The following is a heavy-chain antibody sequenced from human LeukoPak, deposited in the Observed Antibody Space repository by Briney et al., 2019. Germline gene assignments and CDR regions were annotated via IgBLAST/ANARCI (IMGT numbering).Heavy chain of an antibody. V-gene: IGHV1-24*01. CDR1: GYTLSELS. J-gene: IGHJ4*02. D-gene: IGHD1-26*01. CDR2: FDPEGGET. Sequence: ASVKVSCKVSGYTLSELSMHWVRQAPGKGLEWMGGFDPEGGETIYAQKFQGRVTMTADTSTNTAYMELSSLRSEDTAVYYCATDLGWELPDYWGQGTLVTVAS. CDR3: ATDLGWELPDY.